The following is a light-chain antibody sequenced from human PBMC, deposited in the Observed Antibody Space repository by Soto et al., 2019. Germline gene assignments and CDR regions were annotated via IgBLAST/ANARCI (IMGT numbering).Light chain of an antibody. CDR2: YDS. Sequence: SYELTQPPSVSVAPGKTARITCGGNNIGSKSVHWYQQKPGQAPVLVIYYDSDRPSGIPERFSGSNSGNTATLTISRVEAGDEAEYYCQVWDSSSDHYVFGTGIKVTVL. CDR1: NIGSKS. CDR3: QVWDSSSDHYV. J-gene: IGLJ1*01. V-gene: IGLV3-21*04.